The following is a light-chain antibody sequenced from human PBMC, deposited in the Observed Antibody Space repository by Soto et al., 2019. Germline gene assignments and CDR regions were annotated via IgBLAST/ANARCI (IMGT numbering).Light chain of an antibody. V-gene: IGKV4-1*01. CDR1: QSVLYSSDNKNY. CDR2: WAS. CDR3: QQYYSTPRT. Sequence: DMVMTQSPDSLAVSLGERATINCRSSQSVLYSSDNKNYLAWYQQKPGHPPKLLIYWASTRESGVPDRFSGSGSGTDFTLTISSLQAEDVAVYYCQQYYSTPRTFGQGTKVEIK. J-gene: IGKJ1*01.